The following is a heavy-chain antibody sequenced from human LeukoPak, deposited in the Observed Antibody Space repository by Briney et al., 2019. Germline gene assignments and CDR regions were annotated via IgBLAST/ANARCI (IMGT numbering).Heavy chain of an antibody. CDR2: ISPHNGNA. CDR1: GYNFFTYG. J-gene: IGHJ4*02. V-gene: IGHV1-18*01. Sequence: ASVKVSCKASGYNFFTYGITWVRQAPGQGLEWMGWISPHNGNANYAQKFQDRVIMTTDTSTNTAFMEVRSLRSDDTAVYYCAREQGGSGTYGVDYWGQGTLVTVSS. D-gene: IGHD1-26*01. CDR3: AREQGGSGTYGVDY.